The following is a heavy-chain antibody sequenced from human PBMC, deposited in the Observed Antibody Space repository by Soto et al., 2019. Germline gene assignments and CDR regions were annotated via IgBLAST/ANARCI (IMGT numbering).Heavy chain of an antibody. CDR2: IYYSGNT. D-gene: IGHD2-15*01. CDR1: GGSVSNDNYY. J-gene: IGHJ3*02. Sequence: PSETLSLTCTVSGGSVSNDNYYWTWIRQTPGKGLEWIGFIYYSGNTNCDPSLKSRVTISLDPSKSQFYLKLSSVTAADTAVYYCSGGSPYGFDSWGQGTMVTVSS. V-gene: IGHV4-61*01. CDR3: SGGSPYGFDS.